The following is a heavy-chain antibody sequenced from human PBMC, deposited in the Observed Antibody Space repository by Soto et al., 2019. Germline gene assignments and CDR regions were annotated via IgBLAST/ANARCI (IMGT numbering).Heavy chain of an antibody. D-gene: IGHD6-13*01. Sequence: ASVKVSCKASGYTFTGHYMHWVRQAPGQGPEWMGWINPNSGGTNYAQKFQGRVSMTRDTSISTAYMELSRLRSDDTAVYYCAREYSSTWYPFDYWGQGTLVTVPS. J-gene: IGHJ4*02. V-gene: IGHV1-2*02. CDR1: GYTFTGHY. CDR3: AREYSSTWYPFDY. CDR2: INPNSGGT.